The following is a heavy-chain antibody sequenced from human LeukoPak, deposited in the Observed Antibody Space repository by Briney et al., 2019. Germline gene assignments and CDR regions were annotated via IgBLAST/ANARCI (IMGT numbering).Heavy chain of an antibody. CDR3: ARRRRIAAAGTDAFDI. CDR2: IYYSGST. D-gene: IGHD6-13*01. J-gene: IGHJ3*02. V-gene: IGHV4-59*08. CDR1: GGSINNYY. Sequence: SETLSLTCTVSGGSINNYYWNWIRQPPGKGLEWIGYIYYSGSTNYNPSLKSRVTISVDTSKTHFSLRLSSVTAADTAMYYCARRRRIAAAGTDAFDIWGQGTMVTVSS.